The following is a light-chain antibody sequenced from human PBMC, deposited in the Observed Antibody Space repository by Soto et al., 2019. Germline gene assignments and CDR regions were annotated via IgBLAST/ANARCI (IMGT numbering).Light chain of an antibody. V-gene: IGKV3-20*01. CDR3: QQYGSSRT. Sequence: IVLTNSAGTLSLSPGERATLSCRASQSVSSSYLAWYQQKPGQAPRLLIYGASSRATGIPDRFSGSGSGTDFTLTISRLEPEDFAVYYCQQYGSSRTFGQGTKVDIK. J-gene: IGKJ1*01. CDR1: QSVSSSY. CDR2: GAS.